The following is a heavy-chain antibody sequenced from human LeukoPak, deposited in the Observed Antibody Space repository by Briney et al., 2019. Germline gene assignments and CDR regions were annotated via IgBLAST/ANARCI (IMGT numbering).Heavy chain of an antibody. CDR2: VYYSGST. CDR1: GGSFELYF. V-gene: IGHV4-59*01. Sequence: PSETLSLTCTVSGGSFELYFWSWIRDPPGKGLEWIGYVYYSGSTDYSPSLKSRLNISADTSNNQFSLKLSSVTAADTAVYYCASHRRSHGSEYWGQGTLVTVSS. D-gene: IGHD3-10*01. CDR3: ASHRRSHGSEY. J-gene: IGHJ4*02.